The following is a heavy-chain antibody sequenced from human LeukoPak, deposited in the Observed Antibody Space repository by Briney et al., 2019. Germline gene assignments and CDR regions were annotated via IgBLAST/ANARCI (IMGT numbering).Heavy chain of an antibody. CDR1: GFTVSSNY. J-gene: IGHJ6*02. D-gene: IGHD3-22*01. Sequence: GGSLRLSCAASGFTVSSNYMSWVRQAPGKGLEWVSVIYSGGSTYYADSMKGRFTISRDNSKNTLYLQMNSLRAEDTAVYYCAGDSRNYGMDVWGQGTTVTVSS. CDR3: AGDSRNYGMDV. CDR2: IYSGGST. V-gene: IGHV3-66*02.